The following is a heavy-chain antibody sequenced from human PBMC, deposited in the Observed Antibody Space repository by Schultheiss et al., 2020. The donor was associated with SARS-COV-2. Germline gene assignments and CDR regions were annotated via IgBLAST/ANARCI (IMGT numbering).Heavy chain of an antibody. J-gene: IGHJ5*02. CDR3: ARDFPGGAAFDP. CDR1: GFTFSSYA. CDR2: IYYSGST. D-gene: IGHD6-25*01. V-gene: IGHV4-59*01. Sequence: GSLRLSCAASGFTFSSYAMSWVRQAPGKGLEWIGSIYYSGSTNYNPSLKSRVTISVDTSKNQFSLKLSSVTAADTAVYYCARDFPGGAAFDPWGQGTLVTVSS.